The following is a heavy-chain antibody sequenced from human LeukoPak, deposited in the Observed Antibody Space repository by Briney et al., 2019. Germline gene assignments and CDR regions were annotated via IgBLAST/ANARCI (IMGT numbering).Heavy chain of an antibody. CDR3: ARIKDYYYYYMDV. J-gene: IGHJ6*03. CDR1: GGTFISSD. CDR2: IIPIFGTP. Sequence: EASVKVSSKASGGTFISSDISWVRQAPGQGLEWMGGIIPIFGTPNYAQKFQGRVTITADKSTSTAYMELSSLRSEDTAVYYCARIKDYYYYYMDVWGKGTTVTVSS. V-gene: IGHV1-69*06.